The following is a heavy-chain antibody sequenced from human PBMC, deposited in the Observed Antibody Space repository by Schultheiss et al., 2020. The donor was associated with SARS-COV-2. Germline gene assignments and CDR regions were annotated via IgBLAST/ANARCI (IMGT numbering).Heavy chain of an antibody. D-gene: IGHD3-10*01. V-gene: IGHV4-59*01. CDR2: IYYSGST. Sequence: SETLSLTCAVYGGSFSGSYWSWIRQPPGKGLEWIGYIYYSGSTNYNPSLKSRVTISVDTSKNQFSLKLSSVTAADTAVYYCARSYYGSGSHLDYWGQGTLVTVSS. J-gene: IGHJ4*02. CDR3: ARSYYGSGSHLDY. CDR1: GGSFSGSY.